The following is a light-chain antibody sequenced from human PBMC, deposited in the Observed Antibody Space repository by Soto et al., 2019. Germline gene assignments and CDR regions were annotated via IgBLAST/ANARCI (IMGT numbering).Light chain of an antibody. CDR3: AAWDDSLNGVV. CDR1: SSNIGSNY. CDR2: SNN. V-gene: IGLV1-44*01. J-gene: IGLJ2*01. Sequence: QPVLTQPPSASATPGQRVTISCSGSSSNIGSNYVYWYQQLPGTAPKLLIYSNNQRPSGVPDRFSGSKSGTSASLAISGLQSEDEADYYCAAWDDSLNGVVFGGGTKLTVL.